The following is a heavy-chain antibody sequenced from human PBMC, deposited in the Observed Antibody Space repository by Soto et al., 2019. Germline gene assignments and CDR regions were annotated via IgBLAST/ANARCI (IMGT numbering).Heavy chain of an antibody. J-gene: IGHJ5*02. CDR1: GYSFTSYW. D-gene: IGHD6-6*01. CDR2: IYPGDSDT. Sequence: PGESLKISCKGSGYSFTSYWIGWVRQMPGKGLEWMGIIYPGDSDTRYSPSFQGQVTISADKSISTAYLQWSSLKASDTAMYYCARHSLAARPVIWFDPWGQGTLVTVSS. V-gene: IGHV5-51*01. CDR3: ARHSLAARPVIWFDP.